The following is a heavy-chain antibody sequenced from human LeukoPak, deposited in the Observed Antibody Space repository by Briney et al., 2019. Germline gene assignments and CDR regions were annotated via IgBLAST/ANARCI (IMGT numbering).Heavy chain of an antibody. J-gene: IGHJ5*02. CDR2: ISAYNGNT. D-gene: IGHD6-6*01. CDR3: ARGGSIAVALNWFDP. CDR1: GYTFTSYG. Sequence: ASVKVSCKASGYTFTSYGISWVRQAPGQGLEWMGWISAYNGNTNYAQKLQGRVTMTTDTSTSTAYMELRSLRSDDTAVYYCARGGSIAVALNWFDPWGQGTLVTVSS. V-gene: IGHV1-18*01.